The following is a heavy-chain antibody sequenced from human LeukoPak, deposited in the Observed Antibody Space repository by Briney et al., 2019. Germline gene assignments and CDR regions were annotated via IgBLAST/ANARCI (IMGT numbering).Heavy chain of an antibody. CDR1: GGSISSSNR. Sequence: SGTLSLTCAVSGGSISSSNRWSWVRQPPGKGLEWIGEIYHSGSTNYNPSLKSRVTISVDKSKNQFSLKLSSVTAADTAVYYCARAGDDYGDRGAFDYWGQGTLVTVSS. V-gene: IGHV4-4*02. CDR2: IYHSGST. D-gene: IGHD4-17*01. CDR3: ARAGDDYGDRGAFDY. J-gene: IGHJ4*02.